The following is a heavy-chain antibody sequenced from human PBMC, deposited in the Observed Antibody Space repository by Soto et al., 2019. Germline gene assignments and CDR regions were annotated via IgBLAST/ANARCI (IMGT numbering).Heavy chain of an antibody. CDR1: GYTFTSYF. Sequence: ASVKVSCKASGYTFTSYFIHWVRQAPGQGLEWMGIINPTGGSTSNAQKFQGRVTMTRHTSTSTVYMELSGQRSEDTAGYYFATSGYSISDDFDSWGQGRMVT. J-gene: IGHJ3*02. CDR3: ATSGYSISDDFDS. V-gene: IGHV1-46*01. D-gene: IGHD6-13*01. CDR2: INPTGGST.